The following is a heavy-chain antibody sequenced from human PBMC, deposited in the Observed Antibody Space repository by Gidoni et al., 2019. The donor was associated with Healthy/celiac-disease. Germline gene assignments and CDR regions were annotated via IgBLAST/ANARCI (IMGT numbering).Heavy chain of an antibody. CDR3: ARILTGPMWFDP. J-gene: IGHJ5*02. CDR1: GFTVSSNY. Sequence: EVQLVESGGGLVQPGGSLRLSCAASGFTVSSNYMSWVRQAPGKGLEWVSVIYSGGSTYYADSVKGRFTISRDNSKNTLYLQMNSLRAEDTAVYYCARILTGPMWFDPWGQGTLVTVSS. V-gene: IGHV3-66*01. CDR2: IYSGGST. D-gene: IGHD3-9*01.